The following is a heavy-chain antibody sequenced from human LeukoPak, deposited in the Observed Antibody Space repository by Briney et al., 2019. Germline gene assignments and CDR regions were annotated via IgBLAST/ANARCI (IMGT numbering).Heavy chain of an antibody. CDR3: ARGPVTPIQNWFDP. CDR1: GYIFNGYY. V-gene: IGHV1-2*06. D-gene: IGHD4-17*01. J-gene: IGHJ5*02. CDR2: INPKSGDT. Sequence: GASVKVSCKASGYIFNGYYMHWVRQAPGQGLEWMGRINPKSGDTNYAQKFQGRVTMNRDTSISTAYMVLSRLRSDDTAVYYCARGPVTPIQNWFDPWGQGTLVIVSS.